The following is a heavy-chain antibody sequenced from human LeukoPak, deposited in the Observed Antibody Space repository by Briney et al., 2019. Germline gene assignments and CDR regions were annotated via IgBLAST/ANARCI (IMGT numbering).Heavy chain of an antibody. J-gene: IGHJ4*02. D-gene: IGHD4-17*01. Sequence: SVKVSCKASGYTFTSYYMHWVRQAPGQGLEWIGIINPSGGSTSYAQKFQGRVTMTTDTSTSTVYMELSSLRSEDTAVYYCARVPALDYGDPQGPFDYWGQGTLVTVSS. CDR2: INPSGGST. CDR1: GYTFTSYY. V-gene: IGHV1-46*01. CDR3: ARVPALDYGDPQGPFDY.